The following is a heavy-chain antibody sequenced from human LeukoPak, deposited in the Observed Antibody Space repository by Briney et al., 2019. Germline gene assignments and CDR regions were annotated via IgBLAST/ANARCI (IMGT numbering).Heavy chain of an antibody. Sequence: SQTLSLTCTVSGGSISSGDYYWGWIRQPPGKGLEWIGYIYYSGSTYYNPSLKSRVTISVDTSKNQFSLKLSSVTAADTAVHYCARGHSIVATDYWGQGTLVTVSS. D-gene: IGHD5-12*01. V-gene: IGHV4-30-4*01. CDR2: IYYSGST. CDR1: GGSISSGDYY. J-gene: IGHJ4*02. CDR3: ARGHSIVATDY.